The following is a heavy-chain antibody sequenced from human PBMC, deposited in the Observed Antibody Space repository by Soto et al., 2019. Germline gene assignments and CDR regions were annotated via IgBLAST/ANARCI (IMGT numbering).Heavy chain of an antibody. CDR3: ARGPRSGYDILTGYWRAY. CDR1: GYTFTSYA. D-gene: IGHD3-9*01. V-gene: IGHV1-3*01. Sequence: ASVKVSCKASGYTFTSYAMHWVRQAPGQRLEWMGWINAGNGNTKYSQKFQGRVTITRDTSASTAYMELSSLRSEDTAVYYCARGPRSGYDILTGYWRAYWGQGTLVTVSS. J-gene: IGHJ4*02. CDR2: INAGNGNT.